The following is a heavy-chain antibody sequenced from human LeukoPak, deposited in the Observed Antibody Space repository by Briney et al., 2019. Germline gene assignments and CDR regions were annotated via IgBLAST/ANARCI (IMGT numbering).Heavy chain of an antibody. Sequence: GGSLRLSCAASGFTFSSYWMSWVRQAPGKGLEWVANIKQDGSEKYYVDSVKGRFTISRDNAKNSLYLQMNSLRVEDTAVYYCARDNYDFWSGYHSRPDLWGQGTLVTVSS. V-gene: IGHV3-7*01. CDR3: ARDNYDFWSGYHSRPDL. D-gene: IGHD3-3*01. CDR1: GFTFSSYW. CDR2: IKQDGSEK. J-gene: IGHJ4*02.